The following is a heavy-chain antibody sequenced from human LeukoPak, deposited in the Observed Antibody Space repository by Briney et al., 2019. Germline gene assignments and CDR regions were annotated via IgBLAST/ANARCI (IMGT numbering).Heavy chain of an antibody. CDR1: GYTFTSYD. D-gene: IGHD7-27*01. CDR2: MNPNSGNT. CDR3: ARRLPGDVGLAGF. V-gene: IGHV1-8*01. J-gene: IGHJ4*02. Sequence: ASVKVSCKASGYTFTSYDINRVRQATGQGLEWMGWMNPNSGNTGYAQKFQGRITMTRNTSISTAYMELSSLKPEDTAVYYCARRLPGDVGLAGFWGQGTLVTVSS.